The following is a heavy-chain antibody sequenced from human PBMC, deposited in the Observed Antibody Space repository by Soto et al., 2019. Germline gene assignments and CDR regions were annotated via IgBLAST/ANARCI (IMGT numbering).Heavy chain of an antibody. V-gene: IGHV4-59*01. Sequence: SETLSLTCTVSGGSIISYYWIWIRQPPGKGLEWIGYIYYSGSTNYNPSLKSRVTISVDTSKNQFSLKLSSVTAADTAVYYCARDMYYYGSGILDYWGQGTLVTVSS. J-gene: IGHJ4*02. CDR3: ARDMYYYGSGILDY. CDR1: GGSIISYY. CDR2: IYYSGST. D-gene: IGHD3-10*01.